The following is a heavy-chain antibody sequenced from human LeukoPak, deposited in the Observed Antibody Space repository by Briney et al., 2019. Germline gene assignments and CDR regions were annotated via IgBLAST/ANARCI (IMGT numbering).Heavy chain of an antibody. Sequence: GGSLRLSSAVYGFTFSSYAMNWVRQAPGKGLEWVSCITGSNDYIEYAESVKGRFTISRDNAKNTLYLQMNSLRAEDTAVYYCAKDKSYYYDSGSYGLDYWGQGTLVTVSS. CDR2: ITGSNDYI. V-gene: IGHV3-21*04. CDR1: GFTFSSYA. CDR3: AKDKSYYYDSGSYGLDY. J-gene: IGHJ4*02. D-gene: IGHD3-10*01.